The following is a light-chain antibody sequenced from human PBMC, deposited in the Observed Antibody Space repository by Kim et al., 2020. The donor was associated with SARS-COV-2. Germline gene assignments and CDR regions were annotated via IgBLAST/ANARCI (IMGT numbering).Light chain of an antibody. CDR3: QQYNNFSPYT. V-gene: IGKV1-5*03. J-gene: IGKJ2*01. CDR1: QSISNW. Sequence: ASVVDRVTITCRASQSISNWLAWYQQKPGKAPKLLIYKASSLESGVPSRFSGSGSGTEFTLTISSLQPDDFATYYCQQYNNFSPYTFGQGTKLEI. CDR2: KAS.